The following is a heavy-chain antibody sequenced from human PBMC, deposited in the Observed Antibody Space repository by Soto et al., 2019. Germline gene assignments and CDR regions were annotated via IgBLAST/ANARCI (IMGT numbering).Heavy chain of an antibody. J-gene: IGHJ4*02. CDR1: GDSISSGDYY. Sequence: SETLSLTCTVSGDSISSGDYYWSWIRQPPGKGLEWIGYIYYSGSTYHNPSLKSRVTISVDTSKNQFSLKLSSVTAADTAVYYCARAFVVTAPKGFDYWGQGTLVTVSS. V-gene: IGHV4-30-4*01. CDR3: ARAFVVTAPKGFDY. CDR2: IYYSGST. D-gene: IGHD2-21*02.